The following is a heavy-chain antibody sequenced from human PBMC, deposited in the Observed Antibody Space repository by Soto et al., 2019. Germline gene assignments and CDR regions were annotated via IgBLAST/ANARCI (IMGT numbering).Heavy chain of an antibody. CDR1: GYTLTSYA. Sequence: VKVAGKASGYTLTSYAMHWVRPAPARGLECMGWINACNGNTKYSQKFQGRVTITRDTSASTAYMELSSLRSEDTAVYYCARDLFMIASHGSSTSCYRGGSSSPGDAFDIWGQGTMVTVSS. CDR3: ARDLFMIASHGSSTSCYRGGSSSPGDAFDI. V-gene: IGHV1-3*01. CDR2: INACNGNT. J-gene: IGHJ3*02. D-gene: IGHD2-2*02.